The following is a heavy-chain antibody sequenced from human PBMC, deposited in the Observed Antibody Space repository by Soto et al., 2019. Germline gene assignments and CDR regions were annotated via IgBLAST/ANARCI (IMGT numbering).Heavy chain of an antibody. CDR2: ISGSGGTT. V-gene: IGHV3-23*01. D-gene: IGHD5-12*01. CDR1: GFTFNNFP. J-gene: IGHJ3*02. CDR3: AKCGGYITNGCHFDM. Sequence: DVQLLESGGGLVQPGGSLRLSCTVSGFTFNNFPMSWVRQAPGKGLEWVSVISGSGGTTYYVDSVKGRFTISRDNSKNTLYLQMNSLRAEDTALYYCAKCGGYITNGCHFDMWGQGTMVNVAS.